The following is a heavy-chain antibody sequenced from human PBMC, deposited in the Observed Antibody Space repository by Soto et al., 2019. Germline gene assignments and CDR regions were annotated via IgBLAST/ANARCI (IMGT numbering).Heavy chain of an antibody. V-gene: IGHV6-1*01. Sequence: QVQLQQSGPGLVKPSQTLSLTCAISGDSVSSNSAAWNWIRQSPSRGLEWLGRTYYRSKWYNDYAVSVKSRITINPDTSKNQFSLQLNSVTPEDTAVYYCAREGSYSSGWLVPDNWFDPWGQGTLVTVSS. CDR1: GDSVSSNSAA. CDR2: TYYRSKWYN. D-gene: IGHD6-19*01. CDR3: AREGSYSSGWLVPDNWFDP. J-gene: IGHJ5*02.